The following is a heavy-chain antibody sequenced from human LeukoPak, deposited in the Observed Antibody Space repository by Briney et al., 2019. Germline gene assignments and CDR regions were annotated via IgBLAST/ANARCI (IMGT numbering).Heavy chain of an antibody. Sequence: GGSLRLSCAASGFTFSSHGMNWVRQAPGKGLEWVSTISGSGGRINYADSVKGRFTISRDNSKNTLYLQMNSLRAEDTAVYYCASRNYYDSSGYYYYYFDYWGQGILVTVSS. V-gene: IGHV3-23*01. CDR3: ASRNYYDSSGYYYYYFDY. CDR1: GFTFSSHG. CDR2: ISGSGGRI. D-gene: IGHD3-22*01. J-gene: IGHJ4*02.